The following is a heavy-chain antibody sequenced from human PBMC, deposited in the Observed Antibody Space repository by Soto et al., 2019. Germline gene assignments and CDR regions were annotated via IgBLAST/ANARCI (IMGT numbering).Heavy chain of an antibody. D-gene: IGHD2-2*01. CDR2: IIPIFGTA. J-gene: IGHJ5*02. Sequence: ASVKVSCKASGGTFSSYAISWVRQAPGQGLEWMGGIIPIFGTANYAQKFQGRVTITADESTSTAYMELSSLRSEDTAVYYCARLGYQLLSWFDPWGQGTLVTVSS. V-gene: IGHV1-69*13. CDR1: GGTFSSYA. CDR3: ARLGYQLLSWFDP.